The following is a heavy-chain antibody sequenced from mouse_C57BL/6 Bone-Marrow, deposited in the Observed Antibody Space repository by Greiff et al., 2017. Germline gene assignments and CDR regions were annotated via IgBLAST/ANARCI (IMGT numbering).Heavy chain of an antibody. V-gene: IGHV5-6*01. J-gene: IGHJ1*03. CDR1: GFTFSSYG. CDR2: ISSGGSYT. D-gene: IGHD4-1*01. CDR3: ASRTGTWYFDV. Sequence: EVQVVESGGDLVKPGGSLKLSCAASGFTFSSYGMSWVRQTPDKRLEWVATISSGGSYTYYPDSVKGRFTISRDNAKNTLYLQMRSLRSEDTAMYYCASRTGTWYFDVWGTGTTVTVSS.